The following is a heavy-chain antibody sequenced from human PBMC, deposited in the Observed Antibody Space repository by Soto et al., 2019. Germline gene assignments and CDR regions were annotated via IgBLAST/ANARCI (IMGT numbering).Heavy chain of an antibody. J-gene: IGHJ4*02. CDR3: ARAPGGAAAGTLLGY. D-gene: IGHD6-13*01. CDR1: GFTFSSYA. V-gene: IGHV3-30-3*01. CDR2: ISYDGSNK. Sequence: QVQLVESGGGVVQPGRSLRLSCAASGFTFSSYAMHWVRKAPGKGLEWVAVISYDGSNKYYADSVKGRFTISRDNSKNTLYLQMNSLRAEDTAVYYCARAPGGAAAGTLLGYWGQGTLVTVSS.